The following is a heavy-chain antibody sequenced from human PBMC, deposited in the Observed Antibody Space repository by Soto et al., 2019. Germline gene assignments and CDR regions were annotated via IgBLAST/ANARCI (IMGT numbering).Heavy chain of an antibody. CDR3: AREGAVPYYYYGMDV. Sequence: QVQLLQSGGEVKKPGASVKVSCKASGYTFTSYGISWVRQAPGQGLEWMGWISGYNGKTNYAQKVQDRVTMTTDTSTSTVYMERRSLRSDDTAVYYCAREGAVPYYYYGMDVWGQGTTVTVSS. V-gene: IGHV1-18*01. CDR2: ISGYNGKT. CDR1: GYTFTSYG. J-gene: IGHJ6*02. D-gene: IGHD3-16*01.